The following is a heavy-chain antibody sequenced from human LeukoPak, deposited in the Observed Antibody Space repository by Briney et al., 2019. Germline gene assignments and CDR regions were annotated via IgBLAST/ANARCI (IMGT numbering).Heavy chain of an antibody. CDR2: INSDWGST. Sequence: PGGSLRLSCTASGFTFSSYWMHWVRQAPGKGLVWVSRINSDWGSTSYADSVKGRFTISRGNAKNTLYLQMNSLRAEDTAVYYCARRIQGMAPYYFDYWGQGTLVTVSS. CDR3: ARRIQGMAPYYFDY. V-gene: IGHV3-74*01. J-gene: IGHJ4*02. D-gene: IGHD5-24*01. CDR1: GFTFSSYW.